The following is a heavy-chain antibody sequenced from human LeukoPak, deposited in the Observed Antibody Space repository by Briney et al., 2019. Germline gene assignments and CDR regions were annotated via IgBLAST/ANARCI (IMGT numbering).Heavy chain of an antibody. CDR3: AKCGSTCYANAFYI. CDR2: ISRSGGDT. J-gene: IGHJ3*02. CDR1: GXTFSSYA. V-gene: IGHV3-23*01. Sequence: GGSLRLSCAASGXTFSSYAMTWVRQAPGKGLEWVSAISRSGGDTEYADSVKGRFTISRDNSKNTLYLQMNSLRAEDTAVYYCAKCGSTCYANAFYIWGQGTLVTVSS. D-gene: IGHD2-15*01.